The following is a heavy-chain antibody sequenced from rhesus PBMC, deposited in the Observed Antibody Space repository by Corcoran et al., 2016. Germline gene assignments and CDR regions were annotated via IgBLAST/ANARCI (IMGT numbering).Heavy chain of an antibody. Sequence: QVQLQESGPGLLKPSETLSLTCAVSGGSISGGYGWGWIRQPPGKGLESIGPIRSRTLTSDNTAASKPRVTFPTAPANFRSSLTQTCESAEETDVYSCERVFSNSFDSWGQGVLVTLSS. CDR1: GGSISGGYG. V-gene: IGHV4-127*01. CDR3: ERVFSNSFDS. J-gene: IGHJ4*01. D-gene: IGHD4-23*01. CDR2: IRSRTLTS.